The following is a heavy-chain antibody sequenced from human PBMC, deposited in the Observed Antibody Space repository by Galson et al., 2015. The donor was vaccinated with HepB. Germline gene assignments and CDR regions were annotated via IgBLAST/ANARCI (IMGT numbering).Heavy chain of an antibody. V-gene: IGHV1-8*01. CDR2: MNPNSGNT. CDR1: GYTFTSYD. Sequence: SVKVSCKASGYTFTSYDINWVRQATGQGLEWMGWMNPNSGNTGYAQKFQGRVTMTRNTSISTAYMELSSLRSEDTAVYYCARGLEMEHAFDIWGQGTMVTVSS. D-gene: IGHD5-24*01. J-gene: IGHJ3*02. CDR3: ARGLEMEHAFDI.